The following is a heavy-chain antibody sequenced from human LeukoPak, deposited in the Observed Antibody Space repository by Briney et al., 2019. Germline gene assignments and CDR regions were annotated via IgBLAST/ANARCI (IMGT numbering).Heavy chain of an antibody. CDR1: GFIFSDHW. Sequence: GGSLRLSCAASGFIFSDHWMHWVRRAPGKGLVWLSRINNDGSSTIYADSVKGRFTFSRDNAENTLFLEMSSLRVEDTAVYYCVRERNNFWSGHHSIFDSWGQGTLVTVSS. CDR2: INNDGSST. D-gene: IGHD3-3*01. J-gene: IGHJ4*02. CDR3: VRERNNFWSGHHSIFDS. V-gene: IGHV3-74*01.